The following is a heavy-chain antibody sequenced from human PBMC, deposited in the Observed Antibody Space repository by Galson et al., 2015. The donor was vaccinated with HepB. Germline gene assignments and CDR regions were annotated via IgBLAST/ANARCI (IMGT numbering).Heavy chain of an antibody. CDR3: ARDYTIRFQSSWLERSIVDAFDI. CDR1: GYTFTSYG. CDR2: ISAYNGNT. D-gene: IGHD6-6*01. J-gene: IGHJ3*02. Sequence: SVKVSCKASGYTFTSYGISWVRQAPGQGLEWMGWISAYNGNTNYAQKLQGRVTMTTDTSTSTAYMELRSLRSDDTAVYYCARDYTIRFQSSWLERSIVDAFDIWCQGTMVTVSS. V-gene: IGHV1-18*01.